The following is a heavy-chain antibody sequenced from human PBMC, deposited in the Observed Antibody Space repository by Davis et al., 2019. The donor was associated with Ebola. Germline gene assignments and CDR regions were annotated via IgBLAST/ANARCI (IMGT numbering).Heavy chain of an antibody. J-gene: IGHJ2*01. CDR1: GGSISSGTYY. CDR2: IYYNGRT. V-gene: IGHV4-39*07. D-gene: IGHD6-6*01. CDR3: ARLSGLFSSSSGALYFDL. Sequence: SETLSLTCSVSGGSISSGTYYWGWVRQPPGKGPEWIGSIYYNGRTYYSSSLEGRVTILLDTSKNQFSLKLRSVTAADTAVYFCARLSGLFSSSSGALYFDLWGRGTLVSVSS.